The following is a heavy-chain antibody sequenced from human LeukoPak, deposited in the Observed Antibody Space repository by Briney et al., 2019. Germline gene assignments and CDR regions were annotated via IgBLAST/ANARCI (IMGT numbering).Heavy chain of an antibody. D-gene: IGHD1-26*01. Sequence: SETLSLTCAVYGGSFSGYYWSWIRQPPGKGLEWIGYIYYSGSTNYNPSLKSRVTISVDTSKNQFSLKLSSVTAADTAVYYCARRRVGATPYFDYWGQGTLVTVSS. CDR1: GGSFSGYY. J-gene: IGHJ4*02. CDR3: ARRRVGATPYFDY. V-gene: IGHV4-59*08. CDR2: IYYSGST.